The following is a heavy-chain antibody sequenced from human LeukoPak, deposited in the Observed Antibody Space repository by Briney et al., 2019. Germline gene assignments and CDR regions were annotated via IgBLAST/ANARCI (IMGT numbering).Heavy chain of an antibody. D-gene: IGHD6-13*01. CDR2: ISYDGSNK. J-gene: IGHJ4*02. CDR1: GFTFSSYG. V-gene: IGHV3-30*18. Sequence: PGGSLRLSCAASGFTFSSYGMHWVRQAPGKGLEWVAVISYDGSNKYYADSVKGRFTISRDNSKNTLYLQMNSLRAEGTAVYYCAKDLIAAADYFDYWGQGTLVTVSS. CDR3: AKDLIAAADYFDY.